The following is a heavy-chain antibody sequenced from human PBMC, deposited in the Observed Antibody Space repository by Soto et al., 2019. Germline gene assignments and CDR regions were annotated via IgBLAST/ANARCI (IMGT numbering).Heavy chain of an antibody. D-gene: IGHD3-16*01. CDR2: INNDGSST. CDR3: ARDLGGPDY. CDR1: GFTLNNYW. J-gene: IGHJ4*02. V-gene: IGHV3-74*01. Sequence: GGSLRPSCAASGFTLNNYWMHWVREAPGKGLVWVSRINNDGSSTAYADPVKGRFTISRDNAKNTLYLQMNSLRAEDTAIYYCARDLGGPDYWGQGTLVTVSS.